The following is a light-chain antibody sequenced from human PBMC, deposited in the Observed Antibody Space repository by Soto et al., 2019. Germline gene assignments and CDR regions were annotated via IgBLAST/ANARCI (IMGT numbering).Light chain of an antibody. J-gene: IGLJ2*01. CDR3: SSYTSSSTLRV. CDR2: DVS. Sequence: QSALTQPASVSGSPGQSITISCTGTSSDVGGYNYVSWYQQHPGKAPKLMIYDVSNRPSGVSNRFSGSKSGNTASLTISGLQVEDEADYYCSSYTSSSTLRVFGGGTKLTVL. V-gene: IGLV2-14*01. CDR1: SSDVGGYNY.